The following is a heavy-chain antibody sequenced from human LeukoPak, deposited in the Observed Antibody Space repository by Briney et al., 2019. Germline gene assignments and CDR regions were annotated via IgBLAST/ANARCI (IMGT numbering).Heavy chain of an antibody. CDR2: IYSGGST. CDR3: ARGYSSGWYMTHGAIHDY. J-gene: IGHJ4*02. V-gene: IGHV3-66*01. CDR1: GFTVSSNY. Sequence: GGSLRLSCAASGFTVSSNYMSWVHQAPGKGLEWVSVIYSGGSTYYADSVKGRFTISRDNSKNTLYLQMNSLRAEDTAVYYCARGYSSGWYMTHGAIHDYWGQGTLVAVSS. D-gene: IGHD6-19*01.